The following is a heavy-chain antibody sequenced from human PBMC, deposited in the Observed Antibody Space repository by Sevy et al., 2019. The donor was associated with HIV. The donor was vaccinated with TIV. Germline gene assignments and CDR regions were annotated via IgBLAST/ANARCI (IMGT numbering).Heavy chain of an antibody. CDR1: GFTFSSYS. D-gene: IGHD6-13*01. CDR3: ARSYSSSWYILYYFEY. V-gene: IGHV3-48*04. Sequence: GGSLRLSCAASGFTFSSYSMNWVRQAPGKGLEWVSYISRSSSTIYYADSVKGRFTISRDNAKNSLFLHMNTLRAEDTAVYYCARSYSSSWYILYYFEYWGQGTPVTVSS. J-gene: IGHJ4*02. CDR2: ISRSSSTI.